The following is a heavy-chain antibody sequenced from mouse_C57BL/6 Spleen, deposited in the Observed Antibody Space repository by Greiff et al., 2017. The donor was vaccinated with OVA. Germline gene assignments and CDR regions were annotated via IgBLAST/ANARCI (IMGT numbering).Heavy chain of an antibody. D-gene: IGHD1-1*01. Sequence: QVQLQQPGAELVRPGSSVKLSCKASGYTFTSYWMHWVKQRPIQGLEWIGNIDPSDSETHYNQKFKDKATLTVDKSSSTAYMPLSSLTSEDSAVYYCARRYGYYFDYWGQGTTLTVSS. V-gene: IGHV1-52*01. CDR3: ARRYGYYFDY. J-gene: IGHJ2*01. CDR1: GYTFTSYW. CDR2: IDPSDSET.